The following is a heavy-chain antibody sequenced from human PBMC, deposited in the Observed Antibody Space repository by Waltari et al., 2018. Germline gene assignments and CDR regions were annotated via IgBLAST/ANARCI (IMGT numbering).Heavy chain of an antibody. V-gene: IGHV1-69*12. CDR1: GGTCTSYA. CDR3: ARDRLQYDSSGYD. J-gene: IGHJ4*02. CDR2: IIPIFGTA. D-gene: IGHD3-22*01. Sequence: QVQLVQSGAEVKKPGSSVKVSCKASGGTCTSYAISWIRQAPGQGLEWMGGIIPIFGTANYAQKFQGRVTITADESTSTAYMELSSLRSEDTAVYYCARDRLQYDSSGYDWGQGTLVTVSS.